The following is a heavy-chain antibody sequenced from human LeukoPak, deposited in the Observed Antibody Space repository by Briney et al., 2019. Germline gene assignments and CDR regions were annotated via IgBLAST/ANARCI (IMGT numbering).Heavy chain of an antibody. CDR2: VSGSGGST. V-gene: IGHV3-23*01. CDR1: GFTFSSYA. J-gene: IGHJ4*02. D-gene: IGHD1-26*01. CDR3: AKEYRTSWEEGIDY. Sequence: GGSLRLSCAASGFTFSSYAVSWVRQTPGKGLEWVSTVSGSGGSTYYADSVKGRFTISRDNFKNTLFLQMNSLRAEDTAVYYCAKEYRTSWEEGIDYWGQGTLVTVSS.